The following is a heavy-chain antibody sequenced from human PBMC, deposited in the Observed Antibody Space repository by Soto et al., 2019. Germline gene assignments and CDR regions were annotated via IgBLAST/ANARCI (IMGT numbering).Heavy chain of an antibody. CDR3: ARLFVVVAATPPPPDY. V-gene: IGHV4-39*01. CDR2: IYYSGST. D-gene: IGHD2-15*01. Sequence: PSETLSLTCTVSGGSIISSSYYWGLIRQPPGKGLEWIGSIYYSGSTYYNPSLKSRVTISVDTSKNQFSLKLSSVTAADTAVYYCARLFVVVAATPPPPDYWGQGTLVTVSS. CDR1: GGSIISSSYY. J-gene: IGHJ4*02.